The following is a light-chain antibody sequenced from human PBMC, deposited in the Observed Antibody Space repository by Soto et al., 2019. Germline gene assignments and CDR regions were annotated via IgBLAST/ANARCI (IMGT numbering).Light chain of an antibody. CDR3: QQRSNWPPIT. CDR1: QSVSSY. J-gene: IGKJ4*01. V-gene: IGKV3-11*01. CDR2: DAS. Sequence: EIVLTQSPATLSLSPGERATLSCRASQSVSSYLAWYQQKPGQAPRLLIYDASNRATGIPARFSGSGSGTDFTLTISSLEPEDFAVYYCQQRSNWPPITFGVGTKVDSK.